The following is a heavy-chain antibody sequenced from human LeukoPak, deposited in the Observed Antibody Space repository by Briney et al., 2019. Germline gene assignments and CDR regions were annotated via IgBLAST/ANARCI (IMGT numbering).Heavy chain of an antibody. D-gene: IGHD3-16*01. CDR2: IKEDGSEK. V-gene: IGHV3-7*01. CDR1: GFTFSRYW. CDR3: ARGGIYIPPYYYYYMDV. Sequence: GGSLRLSCAPSGFTFSRYWMSWVRQAPGKGMEWVANIKEDGSEKYSVDSVRGRFTVYRDNAEHSLYLQMNSVRAEDTAVYYCARGGIYIPPYYYYYMDVWGRGTTVTVSS. J-gene: IGHJ6*03.